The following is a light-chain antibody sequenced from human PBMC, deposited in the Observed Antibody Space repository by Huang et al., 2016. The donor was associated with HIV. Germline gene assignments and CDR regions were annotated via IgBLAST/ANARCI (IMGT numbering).Light chain of an antibody. Sequence: DVIMTQSPLLLPVTLGQPAAISCRSSQTLVHTDGNTYLNGFLQRPGQSPRRLIYKVSNRDFGVPDRFTGSGSGIEFTRTISRVEAEDVGIYYCMQGTHWPPGTFGQGTNMEIK. V-gene: IGKV2-30*02. J-gene: IGKJ1*01. CDR2: KVS. CDR1: QTLVHTDGNTY. CDR3: MQGTHWPPGT.